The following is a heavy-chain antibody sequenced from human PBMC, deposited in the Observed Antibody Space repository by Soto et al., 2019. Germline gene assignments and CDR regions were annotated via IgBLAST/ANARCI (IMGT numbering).Heavy chain of an antibody. CDR3: ARDAMYYYGSGRYPYDY. V-gene: IGHV1-3*01. CDR2: INAGNGNT. J-gene: IGHJ4*01. CDR1: GYTFTSYA. D-gene: IGHD3-10*01. Sequence: QVQLVQSGAEVKKPGASVKVSCKASGYTFTSYAMHWVRQAPGQRLEWMGWINAGNGNTKYSQKFQGRVTITRDTSASAAYIELSGLRPDDTALYYCARDAMYYYGSGRYPYDYWGQDTLVTVSS.